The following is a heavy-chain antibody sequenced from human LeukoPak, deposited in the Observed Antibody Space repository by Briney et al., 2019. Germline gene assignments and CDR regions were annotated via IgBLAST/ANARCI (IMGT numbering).Heavy chain of an antibody. V-gene: IGHV1-69*05. D-gene: IGHD3-3*01. CDR1: GGTFGSYA. J-gene: IGHJ4*02. CDR2: IIPIFGTA. CDR3: ARGKVFGVARGPNYFDY. Sequence: VASVKVSCKASGGTFGSYAISWVRQAPGQGLEWMGGIIPIFGTANYAQKFQGRVTITTDESTSTAYMELSSLRSEDTAVYYCARGKVFGVARGPNYFDYWGQGTLVTVSS.